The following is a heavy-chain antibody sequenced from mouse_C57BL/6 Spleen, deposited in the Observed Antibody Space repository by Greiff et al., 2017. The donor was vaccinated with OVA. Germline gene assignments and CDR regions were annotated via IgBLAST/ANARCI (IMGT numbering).Heavy chain of an antibody. J-gene: IGHJ1*03. D-gene: IGHD1-1*01. V-gene: IGHV1-64*01. CDR3: ARSYYGSSQYWYFDV. CDR1: GYTFTSYW. CDR2: IHPNSGST. Sequence: QVQLQQPGAELVKPGASVKLSCKASGYTFTSYWMHWVKQRPGQGLEWIGMIHPNSGSTNYNEKFKSKATLTVDKSSSTAYMQLSSLTSEDSAVDFCARSYYGSSQYWYFDVWGTGTTVTVSS.